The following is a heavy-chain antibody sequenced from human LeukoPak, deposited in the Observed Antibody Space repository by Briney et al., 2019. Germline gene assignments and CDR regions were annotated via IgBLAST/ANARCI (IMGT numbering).Heavy chain of an antibody. V-gene: IGHV3-23*01. J-gene: IGHJ4*02. CDR2: ISTSGVST. CDR3: AKNTSGTYLDY. D-gene: IGHD1-26*01. Sequence: GGSLRLSCAASGFTFSSHAMSWVRQAPGKGLEWVSSISTSGVSTNYADSVKGRFTISRDNSKSMVCLQMNSLRAEDTAVYYCAKNTSGTYLDYWGQGILVTVSS. CDR1: GFTFSSHA.